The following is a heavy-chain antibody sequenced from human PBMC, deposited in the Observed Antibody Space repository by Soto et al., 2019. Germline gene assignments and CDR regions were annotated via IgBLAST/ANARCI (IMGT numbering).Heavy chain of an antibody. CDR1: GFTFSDYF. D-gene: IGHD3-22*01. Sequence: SGGSLRLSCAASGFTFSDYFMSWVRQPPGKGLEWISYISTSGNTIHYADSVKGRFTISRDNAKNSLYLQVNGLTVEDTAVYYCARDKPSYYDSSGFYPVFDYWGQGTLVTVSS. V-gene: IGHV3-11*01. CDR3: ARDKPSYYDSSGFYPVFDY. CDR2: ISTSGNTI. J-gene: IGHJ4*02.